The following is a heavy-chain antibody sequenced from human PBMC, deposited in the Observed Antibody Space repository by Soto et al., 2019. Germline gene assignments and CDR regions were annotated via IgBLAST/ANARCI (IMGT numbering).Heavy chain of an antibody. J-gene: IGHJ4*02. V-gene: IGHV4-39*01. D-gene: IGHD3-3*01. CDR3: ATADGFGVVTPFFEY. CDR1: GGSISSTSHY. CDR2: SYYRGST. Sequence: QPQLQESGPGLVKPPETLSLTCTVSGGSISSTSHYWGWIRQSPGRHLEWIGSSYYRGSTHYNPSLKTRVTISVDTSKNQVSLKVYSVTAADTAVYYCATADGFGVVTPFFEYWGQGILVTVSS.